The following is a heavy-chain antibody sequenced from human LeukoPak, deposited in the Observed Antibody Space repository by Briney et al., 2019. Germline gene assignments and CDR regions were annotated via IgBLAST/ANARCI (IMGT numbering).Heavy chain of an antibody. CDR2: NDNRGST. CDR1: GGSISSYF. D-gene: IGHD3-22*01. CDR3: ARVIRRGDSSGFYSDYWYFDV. V-gene: IGHV4-59*01. Sequence: SETLSLTCTVSGGSISSYFWSWIRQPPGKGLEWIGYNDNRGSTNYNPSLKNRVSISVDPSKKQFSLKVTSVTAADTAIYYCARVIRRGDSSGFYSDYWYFDVWGRGALVTVSS. J-gene: IGHJ2*01.